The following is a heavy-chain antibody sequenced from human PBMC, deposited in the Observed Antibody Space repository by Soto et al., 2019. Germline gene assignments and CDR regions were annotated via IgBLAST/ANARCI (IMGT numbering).Heavy chain of an antibody. CDR1: GITFRRNA. D-gene: IGHD3-10*01. V-gene: IGHV3-30*18. CDR3: AKVSRDSGSYFDYFDY. CDR2: ISYDGSNK. Sequence: PGGSLRLSCAASGITFRRNAMNWVRQAPGKGLEWVAVISYDGSNKDYADSVKGRFTISRDNSKNTVYLQMNSLGVEDTAIYYCAKVSRDSGSYFDYFDYWDPGTLVTVSS. J-gene: IGHJ4*02.